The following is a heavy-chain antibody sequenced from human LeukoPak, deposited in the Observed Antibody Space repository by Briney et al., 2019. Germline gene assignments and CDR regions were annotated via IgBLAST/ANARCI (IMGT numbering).Heavy chain of an antibody. CDR3: ACTRMVRGVIITNYYYGMDV. J-gene: IGHJ6*04. V-gene: IGHV1-69*01. CDR1: GGTFSSYA. CDR2: IIPIFGTA. D-gene: IGHD3-10*01. Sequence: ASVKVSCKASGGTFSSYAISWVRQAPGQGLEWMGGIIPIFGTANYAQKFQGRVTITADESTSTAYMELSSLRSEDTAVCYCACTRMVRGVIITNYYYGMDVWGKGTTVTVSS.